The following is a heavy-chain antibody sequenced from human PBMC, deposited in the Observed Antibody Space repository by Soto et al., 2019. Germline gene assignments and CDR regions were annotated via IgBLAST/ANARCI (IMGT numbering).Heavy chain of an antibody. D-gene: IGHD3-10*01. CDR1: GGSLSGYF. V-gene: IGHV4-34*01. Sequence: PSETLSLTCAVYGGSLSGYFWSWVRQPPGKGLEWIGEINHSGSTNYNPSLKSRVTISVDTSKNQFSLKLSSVTAADTAVYYCGRGSSDGSSYYYYYMDVWGKGTTVTVSS. CDR3: GRGSSDGSSYYYYYMDV. J-gene: IGHJ6*03. CDR2: INHSGST.